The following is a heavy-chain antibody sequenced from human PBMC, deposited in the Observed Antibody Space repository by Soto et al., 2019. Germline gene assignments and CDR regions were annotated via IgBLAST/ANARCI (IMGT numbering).Heavy chain of an antibody. CDR3: VARLSTTHFLSGALLCDP. J-gene: IGHJ5*02. Sequence: PAPLSLTYASHNVSFPDYFWTWIRQSPGQGLEWIGEINHRGGATYNPSLRSRVTISIDTSKNHFSLSLRSLTAADTAVDDCVARLSTTHFLSGALLCDPWGYGNLVTVCS. D-gene: IGHD3-3*02. CDR2: INHRGGA. V-gene: IGHV4-34*01. CDR1: NVSFPDYF.